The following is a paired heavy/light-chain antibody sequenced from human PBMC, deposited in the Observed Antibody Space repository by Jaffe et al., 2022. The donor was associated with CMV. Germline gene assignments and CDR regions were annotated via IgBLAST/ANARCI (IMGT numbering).Heavy chain of an antibody. CDR1: GGSLRSSNYF. V-gene: IGHV4-39*01. Sequence: QLQLQESGPGLVKPSETLSLTCTVSGGSLRSSNYFWGWIRQPPGKGLEWIGNLYYSGDAYYNPSLKSRVTISVDTSKNQFSLKLSSVTAADTAVYYCARRGMVDEYWGQGTLVTVSS. D-gene: IGHD2-8*01. CDR3: ARRGMVDEY. J-gene: IGHJ4*02. CDR2: LYYSGDA.
Light chain of an antibody. CDR1: ILGDKY. CDR2: QDI. V-gene: IGLV3-1*01. CDR3: QAWDSSLVV. Sequence: SYDLTQPPSVSVSPGQTASITCSGDILGDKYARWFQQKSGQSPVLVIYQDIKRPSGIPERFSGSSSGNTATLTISGTQAMDEADYYCQAWDSSLVVFGGGTKLTVL. J-gene: IGLJ2*01.